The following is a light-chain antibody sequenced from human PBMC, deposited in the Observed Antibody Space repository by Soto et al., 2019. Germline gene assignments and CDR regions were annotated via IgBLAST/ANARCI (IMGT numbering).Light chain of an antibody. CDR1: SSDLGSYNL. CDR3: CSYAGSSTDVV. CDR2: EGS. J-gene: IGLJ2*01. V-gene: IGLV2-23*01. Sequence: QSALTQPASVSGSPGQSITISCTGTSSDLGSYNLVSWYQQHPGKAPKLMIYEGSKRPSGVSNRFSGSKSGNTASLTISGLQAEDVADYYCCSYAGSSTDVVFGGGTKLTVL.